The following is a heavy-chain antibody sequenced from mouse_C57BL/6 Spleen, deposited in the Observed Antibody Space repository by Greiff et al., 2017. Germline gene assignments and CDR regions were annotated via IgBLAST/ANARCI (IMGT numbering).Heavy chain of an antibody. Sequence: QVTLKESGPGILQPSQTLSLTCSSSGFSLSTFGMGVGRLRQPSGKGLEWLAHIWWGDDKYYNPALKSRLTTSKDTSKNPVFLKIANIDTADAATYYCARMAYDGYFFDYWGQGTTLTVSS. J-gene: IGHJ2*01. CDR2: IWWGDDK. D-gene: IGHD2-3*01. CDR1: GFSLSTFGMG. V-gene: IGHV8-8*01. CDR3: ARMAYDGYFFDY.